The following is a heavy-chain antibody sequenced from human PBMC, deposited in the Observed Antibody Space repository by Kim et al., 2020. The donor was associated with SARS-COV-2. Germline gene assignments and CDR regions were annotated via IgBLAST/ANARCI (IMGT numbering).Heavy chain of an antibody. Sequence: ASVKVSCKASGYTFTGYYMHWVRQAPGQGLEWMGWINPNSGGTNYAQKFQGRVTMTRDTSISTAYMELSRLRSDDTAVYYCARDEQQLARWYYGMDVWGQGTTVTVSS. CDR2: INPNSGGT. V-gene: IGHV1-2*02. D-gene: IGHD6-13*01. CDR1: GYTFTGYY. J-gene: IGHJ6*02. CDR3: ARDEQQLARWYYGMDV.